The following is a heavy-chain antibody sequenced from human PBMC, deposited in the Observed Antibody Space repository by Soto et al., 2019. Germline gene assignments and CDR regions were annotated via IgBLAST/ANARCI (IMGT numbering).Heavy chain of an antibody. CDR1: GSTFTTLG. Sequence: QVRLVQSGAEWKQPGAPVKVSCKASGSTFTTLGFTWVQQAPGQGLEWLGWISTYNGNTKYAQKVQGRLTMTTDTSTSTANMELTSLRSDDTALYYCARTTVTASYYYMDVWGKGSTVTVSS. J-gene: IGHJ6*03. D-gene: IGHD4-17*01. CDR2: ISTYNGNT. CDR3: ARTTVTASYYYMDV. V-gene: IGHV1-18*01.